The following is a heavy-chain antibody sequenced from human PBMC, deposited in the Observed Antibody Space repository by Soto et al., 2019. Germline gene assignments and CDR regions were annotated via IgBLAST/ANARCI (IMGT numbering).Heavy chain of an antibody. CDR3: ARHEGWTGPDQ. V-gene: IGHV4-4*02. Sequence: SETLSLTCAVSGASIGSGGWWSWVRQPPGKGLEWSAEIFHDGNTNYSPSLKSRVTISVDKSQNQFSLNVYSVTAADTAVYYCARHEGWTGPDQWGQGTLVTVSS. CDR1: GASIGSGGW. D-gene: IGHD2-8*02. CDR2: IFHDGNT. J-gene: IGHJ5*02.